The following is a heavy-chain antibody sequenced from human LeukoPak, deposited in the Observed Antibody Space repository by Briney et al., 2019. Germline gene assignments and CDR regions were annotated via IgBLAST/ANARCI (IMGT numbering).Heavy chain of an antibody. D-gene: IGHD3-10*01. Sequence: GGSLRLSCAASGFTFSTYGMHWVRQAPGKGLDWVAVISYDGNHIYYADSVKGRFTISRDTSKNTLYLQMNSLRTEDTAVYYCAKDFYAFRGAGQNWFDPWGQGTLVTVSS. CDR3: AKDFYAFRGAGQNWFDP. CDR1: GFTFSTYG. V-gene: IGHV3-30*18. CDR2: ISYDGNHI. J-gene: IGHJ5*02.